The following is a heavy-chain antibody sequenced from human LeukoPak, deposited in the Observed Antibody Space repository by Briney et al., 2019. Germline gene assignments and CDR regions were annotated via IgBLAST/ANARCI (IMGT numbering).Heavy chain of an antibody. CDR3: ARVFPYYDSSGYYHRGGAFDI. J-gene: IGHJ3*02. Sequence: SETLSLTCAVSGGSISSGGYSWSWIRQPPGKGLEWIGYIYHSGSTYYNPSLKSRVTISVDRSKNQFSLKLSSVTAADTAVYYCARVFPYYDSSGYYHRGGAFDIWGQGTMVTVSS. D-gene: IGHD3-22*01. CDR1: GGSISSGGYS. CDR2: IYHSGST. V-gene: IGHV4-30-2*01.